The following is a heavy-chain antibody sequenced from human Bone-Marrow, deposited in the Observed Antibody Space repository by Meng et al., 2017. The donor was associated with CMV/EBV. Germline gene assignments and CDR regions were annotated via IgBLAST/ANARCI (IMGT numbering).Heavy chain of an antibody. CDR2: IKQDGSEI. CDR1: GFTFSSYW. D-gene: IGHD3-3*01. J-gene: IGHJ6*02. Sequence: GGSLRLSCAASGFTFSSYWMSWVRQAPGKGLEWVSNIKQDGSEISYVGSVMGRFTVSRDNAKKSLYLQMNSLRAEDTAVYYCARDPTPYYDFWSGYYSDYYYYGMDVWGQGTTVTVSS. CDR3: ARDPTPYYDFWSGYYSDYYYYGMDV. V-gene: IGHV3-7*01.